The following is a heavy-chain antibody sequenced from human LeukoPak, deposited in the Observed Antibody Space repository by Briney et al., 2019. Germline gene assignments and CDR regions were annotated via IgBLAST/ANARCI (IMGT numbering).Heavy chain of an antibody. D-gene: IGHD6-6*01. Sequence: GRSLRLSCAASGFTSSSYGMHWVRQAPGKGLEWVAVIWYDGSNKYYADSVKGRFTISRDNSKNTLYLQMNSLSAEDTAVYYCARDRLNEQQLVYKPAHYYYSYGMDVWGQGTPVTVSS. CDR3: ARDRLNEQQLVYKPAHYYYSYGMDV. J-gene: IGHJ6*02. CDR1: GFTSSSYG. CDR2: IWYDGSNK. V-gene: IGHV3-33*01.